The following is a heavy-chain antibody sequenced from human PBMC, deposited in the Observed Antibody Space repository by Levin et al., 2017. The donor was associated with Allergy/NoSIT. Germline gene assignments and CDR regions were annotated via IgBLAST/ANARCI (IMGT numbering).Heavy chain of an antibody. Sequence: GGSLRLSCAASGFTFSNYAMSWVRQAPGKGLEWVSGISGGGVTTYYADSVKGRFTISRDNSKNTLYLQMSSLRAEDTAVYYCAKAAYDYVWGTYQDYWGQGTLVTVSS. CDR3: AKAAYDYVWGTYQDY. D-gene: IGHD3-16*02. J-gene: IGHJ4*02. CDR1: GFTFSNYA. CDR2: ISGGGVTT. V-gene: IGHV3-23*01.